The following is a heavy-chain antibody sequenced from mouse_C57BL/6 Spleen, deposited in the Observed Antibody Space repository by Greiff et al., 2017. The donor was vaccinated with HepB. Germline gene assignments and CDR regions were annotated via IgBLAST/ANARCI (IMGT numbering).Heavy chain of an antibody. D-gene: IGHD2-12*01. CDR1: GFSFTSYG. Sequence: QVQLQQPGPGLVQPSQSLSITCTVSGFSFTSYGVHWVRQSPGKGLEWLGVIWSGGSTDNNAAFISRLSISTDNSKSQVCFKMNSLQADDTAIYYCARNDSYYEGVDYWGQGTTLTVSS. CDR2: IWSGGST. J-gene: IGHJ2*01. CDR3: ARNDSYYEGVDY. V-gene: IGHV2-2*01.